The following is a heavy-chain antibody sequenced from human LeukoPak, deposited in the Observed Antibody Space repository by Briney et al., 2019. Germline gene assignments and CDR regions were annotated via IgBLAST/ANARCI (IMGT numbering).Heavy chain of an antibody. Sequence: PGGSLRLSCTASGFTFSDYSLSWIRRSPGKGLEWISYITSGGGSIFYADFVEGRFTISRDNAENSLYLQLNSLRDEDTAVYYCARWIDGFDVWGQGTMVTASS. D-gene: IGHD2-2*03. CDR3: ARWIDGFDV. V-gene: IGHV3-11*01. CDR1: GFTFSDYS. CDR2: ITSGGGSI. J-gene: IGHJ3*01.